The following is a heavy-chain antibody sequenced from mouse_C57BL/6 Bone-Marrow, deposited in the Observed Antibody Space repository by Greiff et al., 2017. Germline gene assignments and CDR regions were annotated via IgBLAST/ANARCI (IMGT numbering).Heavy chain of an antibody. J-gene: IGHJ3*01. CDR1: GYAFTNYL. V-gene: IGHV1-54*01. Sequence: VQLQQSGAELVRPGTSVKVSCKASGYAFTNYLIEWVKQRPGQGLEWIGVINPGSGGTNYNEKFKGKATLTADKSSSTAYMQLSSLTSEYSAVYVCARSKNGDSWCAYWGQGTLVTVSA. D-gene: IGHD4-1*01. CDR2: INPGSGGT. CDR3: ARSKNGDSWCAY.